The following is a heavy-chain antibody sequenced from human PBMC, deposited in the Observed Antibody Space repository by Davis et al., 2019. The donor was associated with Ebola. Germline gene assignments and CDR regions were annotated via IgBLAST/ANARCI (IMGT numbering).Heavy chain of an antibody. Sequence: GESLKISCAASGFTFSSYAMHWVRQAPGKGLEWVANIKQDGSEKHYVDSVRGRFAISRDNAKDLLYLQMDSVTIDDTAVYFCVKDLDVWGPGATVTVSS. CDR1: GFTFSSYA. V-gene: IGHV3-7*03. J-gene: IGHJ6*02. CDR2: IKQDGSEK. CDR3: VKDLDV.